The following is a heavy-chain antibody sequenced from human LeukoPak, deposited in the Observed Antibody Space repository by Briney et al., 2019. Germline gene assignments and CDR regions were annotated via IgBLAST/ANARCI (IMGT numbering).Heavy chain of an antibody. J-gene: IGHJ4*02. V-gene: IGHV3-48*03. Sequence: GGSLRLSCRASGFQFSAYGLNWVRQSPGKGLQWISYISSTGTIIYYGDSVEGRFTISRDNARNSLALQMHSLRPEDTAVYYCASLSYCSGGSCYKQKFDYWGQGTLVTVSS. D-gene: IGHD2-15*01. CDR1: GFQFSAYG. CDR3: ASLSYCSGGSCYKQKFDY. CDR2: ISSTGTII.